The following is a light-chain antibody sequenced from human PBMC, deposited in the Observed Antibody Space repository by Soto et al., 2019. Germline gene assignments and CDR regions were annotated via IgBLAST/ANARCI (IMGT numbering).Light chain of an antibody. CDR2: GAS. V-gene: IGKV3-20*01. Sequence: EIVLTQSPGTLSLSPGERATLSCRASQSVNNNYLAWYQQKPGQAPRLLIYGASSRATGIPDRFSGSGSGTDFTLTISRLEPEDFAVYYCQQYGSSQYTFGKGTKLEIK. J-gene: IGKJ2*01. CDR1: QSVNNNY. CDR3: QQYGSSQYT.